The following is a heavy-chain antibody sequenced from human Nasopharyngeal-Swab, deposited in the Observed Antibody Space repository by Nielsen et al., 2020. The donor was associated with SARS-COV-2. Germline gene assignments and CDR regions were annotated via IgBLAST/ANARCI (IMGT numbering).Heavy chain of an antibody. CDR2: ILGSGDAT. CDR1: GLPFSSYP. D-gene: IGHD3-16*01. J-gene: IGHJ6*02. Sequence: GESLKISCGAFGLPFSSYPLSWVRQAPGRGLDWFSAILGSGDATTYADSVRGRFTISRDNSKSTLYLQMNSLRAEDTAEYFCAKDGVRLNGIDVWGQGTTVTVSS. CDR3: AKDGVRLNGIDV. V-gene: IGHV3-23*01.